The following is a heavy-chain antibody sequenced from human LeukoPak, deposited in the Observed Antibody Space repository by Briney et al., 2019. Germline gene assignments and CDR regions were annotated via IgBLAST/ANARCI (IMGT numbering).Heavy chain of an antibody. CDR1: GGSISSSSYY. D-gene: IGHD6-6*01. V-gene: IGHV4-39*01. CDR2: IYYSGST. J-gene: IGHJ4*02. Sequence: TSETLSLTRTVSGGSISSSSYYWGWIRQPPGKGLEWIGSIYYSGSTYYNPSLKSRVTISVDTSKNQFSLNLTSVTAADTAVYYCARAMSIAARLQTIFDYWGQGTLVTVSS. CDR3: ARAMSIAARLQTIFDY.